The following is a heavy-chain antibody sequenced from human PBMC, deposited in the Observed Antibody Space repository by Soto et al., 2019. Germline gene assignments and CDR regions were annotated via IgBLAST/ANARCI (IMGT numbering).Heavy chain of an antibody. Sequence: PSETLSLTCTVSGGSISSSSYYWGWIRQPPGKGLEWIGSIYYSGSTYYNPSLKSRVTISVDTSKNQFSLKLSSVTAADTAVYYCARSVVVPAAYYYYYYYMDVWGKGTTVTVSS. CDR1: GGSISSSSYY. CDR2: IYYSGST. J-gene: IGHJ6*03. CDR3: ARSVVVPAAYYYYYYYMDV. D-gene: IGHD2-2*01. V-gene: IGHV4-39*01.